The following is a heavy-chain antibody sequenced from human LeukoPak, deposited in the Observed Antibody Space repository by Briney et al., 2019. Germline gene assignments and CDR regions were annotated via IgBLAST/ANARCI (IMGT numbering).Heavy chain of an antibody. D-gene: IGHD3-10*01. CDR3: AKAYYGSGNDAFDI. CDR1: GFTFSSYA. Sequence: SGGSLRLSCAASGFTFSSYAMSWLRQAPGKGLEWVSAISGSGGSTYYADSAKGRFTISRDNSKNTLYLQMNSLRAEDTAVYYCAKAYYGSGNDAFDIWGQGTMVTVSS. CDR2: ISGSGGST. J-gene: IGHJ3*02. V-gene: IGHV3-23*01.